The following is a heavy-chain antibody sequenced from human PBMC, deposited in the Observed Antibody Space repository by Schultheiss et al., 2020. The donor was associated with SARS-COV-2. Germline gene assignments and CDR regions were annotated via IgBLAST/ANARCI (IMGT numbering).Heavy chain of an antibody. D-gene: IGHD2-2*01. CDR3: ARDLLWVPGAMGFDY. J-gene: IGHJ4*02. CDR1: GVSISNDDYY. CDR2: IYYSGST. Sequence: SQTLSLTCTVSGVSISNDDYYWTWVRQHPARGLEWIGYIYYSGSTYYNPSLKSRVTISVDTSNNQFSLKLRSVTAADTAVYYCARDLLWVPGAMGFDYWGQGALVTVSS. V-gene: IGHV4-30-4*08.